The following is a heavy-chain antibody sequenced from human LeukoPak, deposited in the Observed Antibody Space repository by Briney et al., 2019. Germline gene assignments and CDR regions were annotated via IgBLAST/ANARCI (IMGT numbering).Heavy chain of an antibody. J-gene: IGHJ4*02. CDR1: GGSISSSSYD. D-gene: IGHD2-8*01. CDR3: ARLFPSCTKTTCDFAY. Sequence: SETLSLTCTVPGGSISSSSYDWGWIRQPPGKGLEWIGSIYYSGTTYYNPPLKSRVTISVDASKDQVSLKLNSVTAADTAVYYCARLFPSCTKTTCDFAYWGQGTLVSVSS. CDR2: IYYSGTT. V-gene: IGHV4-39*01.